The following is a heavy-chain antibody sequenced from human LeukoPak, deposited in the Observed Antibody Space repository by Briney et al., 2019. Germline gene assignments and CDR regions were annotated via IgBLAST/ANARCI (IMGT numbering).Heavy chain of an antibody. J-gene: IGHJ4*02. V-gene: IGHV1-58*01. Sequence: ASVKVSCKASGFTFTSSAVQWVRQARGQRLEWIGWIVVGSGNTNYAQKFQERVTITRDMSTSTAYMELSSLRSEDTAVYYCAAATYYDFWSGHPNFDYWGQGTPVTVSS. CDR3: AAATYYDFWSGHPNFDY. D-gene: IGHD3-3*01. CDR2: IVVGSGNT. CDR1: GFTFTSSA.